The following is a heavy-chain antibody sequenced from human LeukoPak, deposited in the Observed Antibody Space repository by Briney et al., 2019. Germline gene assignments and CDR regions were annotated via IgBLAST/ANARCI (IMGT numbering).Heavy chain of an antibody. CDR2: INPSGGST. Sequence: GASVKVSCKASGYTFTSYYMHWVRQAPGQGLEWMGIINPSGGSTSYAQKFQGRVTMTRDTSTSTVYMELSSLRSEDTAVYYCARVVPRYCSGGSCYSGSSGWSLGYWGQGTLVTVPS. J-gene: IGHJ4*02. D-gene: IGHD2-15*01. CDR1: GYTFTSYY. CDR3: ARVVPRYCSGGSCYSGSSGWSLGY. V-gene: IGHV1-46*01.